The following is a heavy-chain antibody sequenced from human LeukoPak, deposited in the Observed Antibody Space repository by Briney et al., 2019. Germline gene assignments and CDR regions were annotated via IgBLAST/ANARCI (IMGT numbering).Heavy chain of an antibody. D-gene: IGHD6-19*01. CDR1: GFTFRTYD. Sequence: PGGSLRLSCAASGFTFRTYDMHWVRQPTGKGLEWVSAAGTVDDTYYAGSVKGRFIISRENAKNSLYLQMNSLRAGDTAIYYCARSNFKGYKAMGGMGDTFDMWGQGTMVTVSS. V-gene: IGHV3-13*01. CDR2: AGTVDDT. J-gene: IGHJ3*02. CDR3: ARSNFKGYKAMGGMGDTFDM.